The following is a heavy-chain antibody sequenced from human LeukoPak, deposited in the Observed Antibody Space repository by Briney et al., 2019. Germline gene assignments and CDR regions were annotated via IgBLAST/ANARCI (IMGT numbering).Heavy chain of an antibody. D-gene: IGHD3-22*01. CDR2: IYYSGST. Sequence: SETLSLTCPVSGGSISSSSYYWGWIREPPGKGLEWIGSIYYSGSTYYNPSLKSRVTISVDTSKNQFSLKLSSVTAADTAVYYCARVTMIVVVPDIWGQGTMVTVSS. CDR1: GGSISSSSYY. CDR3: ARVTMIVVVPDI. J-gene: IGHJ3*02. V-gene: IGHV4-39*07.